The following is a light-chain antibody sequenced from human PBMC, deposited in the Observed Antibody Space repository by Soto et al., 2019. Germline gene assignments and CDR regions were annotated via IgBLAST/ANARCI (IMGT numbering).Light chain of an antibody. CDR1: QSIDNR. Sequence: IVMTQSPATLSVSPGERATLSCRASQSIDNRLAWYQQRPGQAPRLLIYGASTRATGIPARFSGSGSGTDFTLTISGLQSEDFGVYYCQQYKNWRTFGQGTNVETK. CDR2: GAS. CDR3: QQYKNWRT. V-gene: IGKV3-15*01. J-gene: IGKJ1*01.